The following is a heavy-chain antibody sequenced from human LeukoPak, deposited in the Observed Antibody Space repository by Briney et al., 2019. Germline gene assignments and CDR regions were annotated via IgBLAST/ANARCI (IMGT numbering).Heavy chain of an antibody. V-gene: IGHV3-21*01. CDR2: ISSSSSYI. D-gene: IGHD2-2*01. CDR3: VRDFYSEPTAMPLSFDY. J-gene: IGHJ4*02. Sequence: GGSLRLSCAASGFTFSIYSMNWVRQAPGKGLEWVSSISSSSSYIYYADSVKGRFSISRDNAKDSLYLQTSTPRAEDTAVYYCVRDFYSEPTAMPLSFDYWGQGILVTVSS. CDR1: GFTFSIYS.